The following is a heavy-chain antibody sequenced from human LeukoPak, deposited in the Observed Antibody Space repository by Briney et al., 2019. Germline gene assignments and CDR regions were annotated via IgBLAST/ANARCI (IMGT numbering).Heavy chain of an antibody. CDR2: INHSGST. CDR3: ARERDYGDRFFDY. J-gene: IGHJ4*02. Sequence: SETLSLTCAVYGGSFSGYYWSWIRQPPGKGLEWIGEINHSGSTNYNPSLKSRVTISVDTSKNQFSLKLSSVTAADTAVYYCARERDYGDRFFDYWGQGTLITVSS. D-gene: IGHD4-17*01. CDR1: GGSFSGYY. V-gene: IGHV4-34*01.